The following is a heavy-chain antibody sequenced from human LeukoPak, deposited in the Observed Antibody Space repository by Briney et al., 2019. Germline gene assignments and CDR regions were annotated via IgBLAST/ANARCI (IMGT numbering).Heavy chain of an antibody. V-gene: IGHV4-59*01. Sequence: SETLSLTCTVSGGSISSYYWSWIRQPPGKGLEWIGYIYYSGSTNYNPSLKSRVTISVDTSKNQFSLKLSSVTAADTAVYYCARGRDGYNLNFDYWGQGTLVTVSS. J-gene: IGHJ4*02. CDR3: ARGRDGYNLNFDY. CDR1: GGSISSYY. CDR2: IYYSGST. D-gene: IGHD5-24*01.